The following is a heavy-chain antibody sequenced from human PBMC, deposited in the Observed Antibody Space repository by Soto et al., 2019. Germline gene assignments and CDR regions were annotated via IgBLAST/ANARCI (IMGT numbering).Heavy chain of an antibody. CDR2: IYSGGST. CDR1: GFIVSSNY. J-gene: IGHJ4*02. Sequence: EVQLVESGGGLIQPGGSLRLSCTASGFIVSSNYMSWVRQAPGKGLEWVSVIYSGGSTYYGDSVKGRFTISRDNSKYTRYLQMNNLRAEDTAVYHCARSPWGGPFDYWGQGTLVTVSS. CDR3: ARSPWGGPFDY. D-gene: IGHD7-27*01. V-gene: IGHV3-53*01.